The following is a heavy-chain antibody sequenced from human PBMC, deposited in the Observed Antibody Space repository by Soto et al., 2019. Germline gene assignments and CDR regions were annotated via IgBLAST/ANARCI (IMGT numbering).Heavy chain of an antibody. CDR3: AREMYYGSGSYIPGGFDY. J-gene: IGHJ4*02. CDR2: ISSSSSYI. CDR1: GFTFSSYS. D-gene: IGHD3-10*01. V-gene: IGHV3-21*01. Sequence: GGSLRLSCAASGFTFSSYSMNWVRQAPGKGLEWVSSISSSSSYIYYADSVKGRFTISRDNAKNSLYLQMNSLRAEDTAVYYCAREMYYGSGSYIPGGFDYWGQGTLVTVSS.